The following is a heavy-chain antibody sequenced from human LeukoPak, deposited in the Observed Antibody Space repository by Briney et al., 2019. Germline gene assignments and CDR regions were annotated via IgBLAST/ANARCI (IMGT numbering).Heavy chain of an antibody. CDR2: IYSGGST. CDR3: ARGAAAGSSYYFDY. V-gene: IGHV3-66*01. D-gene: IGHD6-13*01. J-gene: IGHJ4*02. Sequence: GGSLRLSCAASGFTVSSNYMSWVRQAPGKGLEWVSVIYSGGSTYYADSVKGRFTISRDNSKNTLYLQMNSLRAEDTAVYYCARGAAAGSSYYFDYWGQGTLVTVSS. CDR1: GFTVSSNY.